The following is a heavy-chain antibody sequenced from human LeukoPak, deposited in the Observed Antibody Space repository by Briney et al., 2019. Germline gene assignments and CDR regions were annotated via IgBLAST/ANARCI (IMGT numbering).Heavy chain of an antibody. Sequence: SQTLSLTFAISGDSVSSISVAWNWIRQSPSRGLEWLGRTYYRSKWYYEYAVSVKSRINISPDTSKNQFSLQLTSVTPEDTAVYYCSLARSEYHYGVDVWGQGTTVTVSS. CDR3: SLARSEYHYGVDV. J-gene: IGHJ6*02. CDR1: GDSVSSISVA. V-gene: IGHV6-1*01. CDR2: TYYRSKWYY.